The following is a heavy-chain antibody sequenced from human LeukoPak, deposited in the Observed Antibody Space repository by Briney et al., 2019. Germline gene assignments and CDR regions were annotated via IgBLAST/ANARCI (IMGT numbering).Heavy chain of an antibody. CDR3: ARGKGYYYYYVMDV. CDR1: GGSFSGYY. CDR2: INHSGST. J-gene: IGHJ6*02. V-gene: IGHV4-34*01. Sequence: PSETLSLTCAVYGGSFSGYYWSWIRQPPGKGLEWIGEINHSGSTNYNPSLKSRVTISVDTSKNQFSLKLSSVTAADTAVYYCARGKGYYYYYVMDVWGQGTTVTVSS.